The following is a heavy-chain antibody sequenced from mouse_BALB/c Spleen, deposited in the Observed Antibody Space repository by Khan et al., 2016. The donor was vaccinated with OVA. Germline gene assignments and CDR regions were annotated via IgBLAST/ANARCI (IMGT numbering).Heavy chain of an antibody. J-gene: IGHJ3*01. V-gene: IGHV1S135*01. Sequence: XQLQQSGPELMKPGASGKISCKASGYSFTTYYIHWVKQSHGKSLEWIGYIDPFSGDTTYNQKFKGMATLTVDKSYSTAYIHLSNLTSEDSAVYYCTRHGYVAWFTYWGQGTLVTVAA. CDR1: GYSFTTYY. CDR2: IDPFSGDT. CDR3: TRHGYVAWFTY. D-gene: IGHD2-2*01.